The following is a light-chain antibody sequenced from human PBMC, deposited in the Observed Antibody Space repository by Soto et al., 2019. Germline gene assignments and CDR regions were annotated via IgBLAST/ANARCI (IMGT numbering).Light chain of an antibody. CDR3: QQYNNWPPMA. Sequence: EIVMTQSPATLSVSPGERATLSCRASQSVSSNLAWYQQKPGQAPRLLIYGASTRATGIPARFSGSGSGTDFTLTISSRQSEDFAVYYCQQYNNWPPMAFGQGTKVEIK. CDR2: GAS. J-gene: IGKJ1*01. CDR1: QSVSSN. V-gene: IGKV3-15*01.